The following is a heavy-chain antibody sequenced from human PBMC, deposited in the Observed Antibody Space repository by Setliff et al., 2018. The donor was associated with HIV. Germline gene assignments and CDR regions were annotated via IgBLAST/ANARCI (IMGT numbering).Heavy chain of an antibody. CDR3: VRPGCSTSSCYSRNGSDL. Sequence: GESLKISCQGSGYTFTKYWIGWVRQMPGKGLEWMGVIYPVDSDTRYSPSFQGQVTISADRSISTAYLQWSSLKASDTAMYYCVRPGCSTSSCYSRNGSDLWGPGTMVTVSS. V-gene: IGHV5-51*01. J-gene: IGHJ3*01. CDR2: IYPVDSDT. CDR1: GYTFTKYW. D-gene: IGHD2-2*02.